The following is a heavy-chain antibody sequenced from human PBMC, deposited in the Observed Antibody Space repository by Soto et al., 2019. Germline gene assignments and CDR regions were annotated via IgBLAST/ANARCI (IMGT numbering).Heavy chain of an antibody. Sequence: GGSLRLSCAASGFTFSSYAMSWVRQAPGKGLGWVSAISGSGGSTYYADSVKGRFTISRDNSKNTLYLQMNSLRAEDTAVYYCAKDLLSYYDSSGHDPPFDYWGQGTLVTVSS. J-gene: IGHJ4*02. CDR3: AKDLLSYYDSSGHDPPFDY. CDR2: ISGSGGST. D-gene: IGHD3-22*01. V-gene: IGHV3-23*01. CDR1: GFTFSSYA.